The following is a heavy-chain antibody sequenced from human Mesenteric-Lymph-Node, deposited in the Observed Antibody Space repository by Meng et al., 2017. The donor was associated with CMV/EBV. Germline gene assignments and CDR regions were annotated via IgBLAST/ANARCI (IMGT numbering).Heavy chain of an antibody. V-gene: IGHV3-49*04. J-gene: IGHJ6*02. D-gene: IGHD2-2*01. CDR1: GFTFGDYA. CDR2: IRSKAYSGTT. Sequence: GESLKISCIDSGFTFGDYAMSWVRQAPGKGLEWVGFIRSKAYSGTTEYAASVKGRFTISRDDSKSIAYLQMNSLKTEGTAVYYCTGSSRDYYNYYGMDVWGQGTTVTVSS. CDR3: TGSSRDYYNYYGMDV.